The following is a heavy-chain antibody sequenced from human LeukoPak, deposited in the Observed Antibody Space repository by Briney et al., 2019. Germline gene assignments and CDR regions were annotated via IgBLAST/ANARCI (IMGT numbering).Heavy chain of an antibody. Sequence: PSETLSLTCAVSGGSISSSNWWSWVRQPPGKGLEWIGEIYHSGSTNYNPSLKSRVTISVDKSKNQFSLKLSSVTAADTAVYYCARDRLIAVAGYNWFDPWGQGTLVTVSS. J-gene: IGHJ5*02. CDR1: GGSISSSNW. CDR2: IYHSGST. CDR3: ARDRLIAVAGYNWFDP. V-gene: IGHV4-4*02. D-gene: IGHD6-19*01.